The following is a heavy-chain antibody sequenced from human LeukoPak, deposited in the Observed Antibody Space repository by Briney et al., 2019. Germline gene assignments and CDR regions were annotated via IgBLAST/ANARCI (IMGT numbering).Heavy chain of an antibody. Sequence: ASVKVSCKASGYSFIAYYMHWVRQAPGQGLEYMGWINPNSGGTNSSQKFQDRVTLTRDTSISTAYMELSSLTSDDTAVYYCARAYGSGSSYHPDYWGQGTLVTVSS. J-gene: IGHJ4*02. CDR3: ARAYGSGSSYHPDY. V-gene: IGHV1-2*02. CDR2: INPNSGGT. D-gene: IGHD3-10*01. CDR1: GYSFIAYY.